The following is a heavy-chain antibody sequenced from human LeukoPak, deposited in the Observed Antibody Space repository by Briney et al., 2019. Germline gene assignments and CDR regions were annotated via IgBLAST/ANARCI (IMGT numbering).Heavy chain of an antibody. CDR3: ARGLSSYY. D-gene: IGHD6-13*01. J-gene: IGHJ4*02. V-gene: IGHV4-39*07. CDR1: GDSVSSDTYY. Sequence: SVTLSLTCTVSGDSVSSDTYYWGWIRQPPGKGLEWIGTICYRGNTYHNPSPKSRVTISVDTSKNQFSLKLSSVTAADTAVYYCARGLSSYYWGQGTLVTVSS. CDR2: ICYRGNT.